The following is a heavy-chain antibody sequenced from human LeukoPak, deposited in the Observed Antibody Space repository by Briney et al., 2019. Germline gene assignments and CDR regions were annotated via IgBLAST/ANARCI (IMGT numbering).Heavy chain of an antibody. D-gene: IGHD2-2*01. J-gene: IGHJ3*02. V-gene: IGHV3-23*01. CDR2: ISGSGGST. Sequence: PGGSLRLSCAASGFTFSSYAMSWVRQAPGKGLEWVSAISGSGGSTYYADSVKGRFTISRDNSKNTLYLQMNSLRAEDTAVYYCAKDPSRIVVVPAATSYDAFDIWGQGTMVTVSS. CDR3: AKDPSRIVVVPAATSYDAFDI. CDR1: GFTFSSYA.